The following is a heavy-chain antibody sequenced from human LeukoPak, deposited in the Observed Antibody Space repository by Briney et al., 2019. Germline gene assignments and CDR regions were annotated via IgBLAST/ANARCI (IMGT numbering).Heavy chain of an antibody. D-gene: IGHD1-1*01. J-gene: IGHJ4*02. Sequence: GGSLRLSCSASGFSFSSYTMTWVRQAPGKGPEWVSIISGGGDTTFYTDSVKGRFTISRDNSKNTLYLQMNSLRVEDTAVYYCARCTTGKTFGSLREIKKSREIDYWGQGTLVTVSS. CDR2: ISGGGDTT. CDR1: GFSFSSYT. CDR3: ARCTTGKTFGSLREIKKSREIDY. V-gene: IGHV3-23*01.